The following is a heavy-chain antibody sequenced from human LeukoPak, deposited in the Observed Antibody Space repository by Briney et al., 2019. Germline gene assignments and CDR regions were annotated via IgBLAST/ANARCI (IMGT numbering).Heavy chain of an antibody. D-gene: IGHD2-2*01. Sequence: SETLSLTCTVSGGSISSYYWSWIRQPPGKGLEWLGYIYYSGSTNYNPSLKSRVTISVDTSKNQFSLKLSSVTAADTAVYYCARADCSSTSCYVDYWGQGTLVTVSS. CDR2: IYYSGST. V-gene: IGHV4-59*01. CDR1: GGSISSYY. J-gene: IGHJ4*02. CDR3: ARADCSSTSCYVDY.